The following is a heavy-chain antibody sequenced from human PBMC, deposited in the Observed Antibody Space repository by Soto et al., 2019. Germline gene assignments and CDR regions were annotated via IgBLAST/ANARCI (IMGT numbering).Heavy chain of an antibody. CDR1: GASITSVSYF. CDR2: IYNSGAT. J-gene: IGHJ3*02. CDR3: AREPLI. V-gene: IGHV4-31*03. Sequence: QVPLQESGPGLVKPSQTLSLTCTVSGASITSVSYFWTWIRQHPGEGLEWIGNIYNSGATSYNPSLKSRVTISLDMSKNQFSLRLSSVTAADTAVYYCAREPLIWGQGTMVTVSS.